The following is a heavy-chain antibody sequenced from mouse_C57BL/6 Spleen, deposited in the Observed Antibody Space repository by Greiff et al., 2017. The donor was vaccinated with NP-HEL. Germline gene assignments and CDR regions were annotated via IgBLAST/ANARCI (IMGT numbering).Heavy chain of an antibody. CDR2: IYPGSGNT. CDR3: ASDGYSAWFAY. Sequence: SCKASGYSFTSYYIHWVKQRPGQGLEWIGWIYPGSGNTKYNEKFKGKATLTADTSSSTAYMQLSSLTSEDSAVYYCASDGYSAWFAYWGQGTLVTVSA. D-gene: IGHD2-3*01. V-gene: IGHV1-66*01. CDR1: GYSFTSYY. J-gene: IGHJ3*01.